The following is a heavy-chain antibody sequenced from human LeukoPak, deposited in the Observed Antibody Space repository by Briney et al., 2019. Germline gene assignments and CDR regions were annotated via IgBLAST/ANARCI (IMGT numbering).Heavy chain of an antibody. CDR1: GFTFGDYA. Sequence: GGSLRLSCTASGFTFGDYAMSWFRQAPGKGLEWVGRIKSKTDGGTTDYAAPVKGRFTISRDDSKNTLYLQMNSLKTEDTAVYYCTTDLAVTYYYDSSGYYSLFDYWGQGTLVTVSS. V-gene: IGHV3-15*01. CDR3: TTDLAVTYYYDSSGYYSLFDY. D-gene: IGHD3-22*01. CDR2: IKSKTDGGTT. J-gene: IGHJ4*02.